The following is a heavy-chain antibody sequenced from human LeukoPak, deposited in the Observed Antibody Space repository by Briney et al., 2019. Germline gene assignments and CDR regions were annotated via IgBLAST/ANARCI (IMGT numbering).Heavy chain of an antibody. Sequence: SETLSLTCTVSGGSISSYYWSWIRQPPGKGLEWIGSIYYSGSTNYNPSLKRRVTISVDTSKNQFSLKLSSVTAADTAVYYCARLPNPAMYLDYWGQGTLVTVSS. D-gene: IGHD2-8*01. J-gene: IGHJ4*02. V-gene: IGHV4-59*01. CDR2: IYYSGST. CDR3: ARLPNPAMYLDY. CDR1: GGSISSYY.